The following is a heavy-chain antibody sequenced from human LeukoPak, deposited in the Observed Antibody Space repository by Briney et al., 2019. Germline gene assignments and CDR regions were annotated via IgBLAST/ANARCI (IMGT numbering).Heavy chain of an antibody. V-gene: IGHV1-8*01. CDR3: ARGGGYSYGPLDY. D-gene: IGHD5-18*01. CDR2: MNPTSGNT. Sequence: ASVKVSCKASEYTFTIYDINWVRQATGQGREWMGWMNPTSGNTGYAQRFQGRVTMTRDTSISAAYMELSSLRSEDTAVYYCARGGGYSYGPLDYWGQGTLVTVSS. J-gene: IGHJ4*02. CDR1: EYTFTIYD.